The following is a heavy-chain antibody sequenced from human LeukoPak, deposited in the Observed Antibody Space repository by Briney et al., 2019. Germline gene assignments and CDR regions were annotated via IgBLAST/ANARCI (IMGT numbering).Heavy chain of an antibody. V-gene: IGHV3-53*01. CDR3: ARAPLHYDSSGYYPLDY. D-gene: IGHD3-22*01. CDR2: IYSGGNT. Sequence: WGSLRLSCAASGFTVSSNYMSWVRQAPGKGLEWVSVIYSGGNTYYADSVKGRFTISRDNSKNTLYLQMNSLRAEDTAVYYCARAPLHYDSSGYYPLDYWGQGTLVTVSS. CDR1: GFTVSSNY. J-gene: IGHJ4*02.